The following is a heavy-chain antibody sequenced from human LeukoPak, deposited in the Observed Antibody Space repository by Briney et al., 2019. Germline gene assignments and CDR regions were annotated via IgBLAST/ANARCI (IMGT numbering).Heavy chain of an antibody. J-gene: IGHJ5*02. CDR3: ARAKKGYCSGGSCYNGQYNWFDP. V-gene: IGHV3-11*05. Sequence: GGSLRLSCAASGFTFSDYYMSWIRQAPGKGLEWVSYISSSSGYTNYADSVKGRFTISRDNAKNSLYLQMNSLRAEDTAVYYCARAKKGYCSGGSCYNGQYNWFDPWGQGTLVTVSS. CDR2: ISSSSGYT. CDR1: GFTFSDYY. D-gene: IGHD2-15*01.